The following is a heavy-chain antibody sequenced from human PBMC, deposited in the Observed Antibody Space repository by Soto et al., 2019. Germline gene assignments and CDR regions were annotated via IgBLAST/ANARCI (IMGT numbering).Heavy chain of an antibody. CDR2: INYSGST. CDR3: ARVIPPLEFWFDP. Sequence: PSETLSLTCTVSGGSISYYYWSWIRQPPGKGLEWIGYINYSGSTNYNPSLKSRVSISIATSKNHFSLKLSSVTAADTAVYYCARVIPPLEFWFDPWGQGTLVTVSS. D-gene: IGHD2-21*01. V-gene: IGHV4-59*08. J-gene: IGHJ5*02. CDR1: GGSISYYY.